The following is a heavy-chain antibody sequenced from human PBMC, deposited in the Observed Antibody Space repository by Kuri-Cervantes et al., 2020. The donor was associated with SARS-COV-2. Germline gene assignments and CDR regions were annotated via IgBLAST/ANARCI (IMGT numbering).Heavy chain of an antibody. Sequence: GESLKISCAASGFTFSDYYMSWIRQAPGKGLEWVSYISSSGSTKYYADSVKGRFTISRDNSKNTLYLQMNGLRAEDTAVYYCAKDQHGIVVVVAAVDYWGQGTLVTVSS. CDR1: GFTFSDYY. D-gene: IGHD2-15*01. V-gene: IGHV3-11*04. CDR3: AKDQHGIVVVVAAVDY. CDR2: ISSSGSTK. J-gene: IGHJ4*02.